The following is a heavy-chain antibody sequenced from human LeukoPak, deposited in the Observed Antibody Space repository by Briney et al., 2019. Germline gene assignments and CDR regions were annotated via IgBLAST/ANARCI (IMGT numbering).Heavy chain of an antibody. CDR2: ISYDGSNK. V-gene: IGHV3-30*18. J-gene: IGHJ4*02. Sequence: GGSLRLSCAASGFTFNNFAMSWVRQAPGKGLEWVAVISYDGSNKYYADSVKGRFTISRDNSKNTLYLQMNSLRAEDTAVYYCAKGLENAAWTLYYWGQGTLVTVSS. D-gene: IGHD3/OR15-3a*01. CDR1: GFTFNNFA. CDR3: AKGLENAAWTLYY.